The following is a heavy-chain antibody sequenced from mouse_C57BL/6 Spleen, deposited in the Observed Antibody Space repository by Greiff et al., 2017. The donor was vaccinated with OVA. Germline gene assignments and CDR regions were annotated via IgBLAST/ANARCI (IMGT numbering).Heavy chain of an antibody. CDR2: IDPSDSET. D-gene: IGHD3-2*02. CDR1: GYTFTSYW. V-gene: IGHV1-52*01. Sequence: QVHVKQPGAELVRPGSSVKLSCKASGYTFTSYWMHWVKQRPIQGLEWIGNIDPSDSETHYNQKFKDKATLTVDKSSSTAYMQLSSLTSEDSAVYYCAREGDSSGYFDYWGQGTTLTVSS. J-gene: IGHJ2*01. CDR3: AREGDSSGYFDY.